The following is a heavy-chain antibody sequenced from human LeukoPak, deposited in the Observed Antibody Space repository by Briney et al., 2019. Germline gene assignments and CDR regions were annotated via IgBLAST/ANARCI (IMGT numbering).Heavy chain of an antibody. Sequence: GGSLRLSCAASGFTFSSYSMTWVRQAPGKGLEWVSSISSSSSYIYYADSVKGRFTISRDNSKNTLYLQMNSLRAEDTAVYYCAKETLGAFDIWGQGTMVTVSS. J-gene: IGHJ3*02. CDR3: AKETLGAFDI. CDR2: ISSSSSYI. CDR1: GFTFSSYS. V-gene: IGHV3-21*04.